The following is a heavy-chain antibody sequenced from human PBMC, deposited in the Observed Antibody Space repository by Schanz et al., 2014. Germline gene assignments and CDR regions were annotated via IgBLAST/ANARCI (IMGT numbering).Heavy chain of an antibody. Sequence: QVQLAQSGAEVKKPGSSVKVSCTASGGTFSSYTISWIRQAPGQGLEWMGRIIPVLAIADYAQKFQGRVTITADKSTSTASMELSRLRPEDTAVYYCARSNYYDNSDYYNSFDYWGQGTLVTVSS. CDR3: ARSNYYDNSDYYNSFDY. V-gene: IGHV1-69*02. CDR2: IIPVLAIA. CDR1: GGTFSSYT. J-gene: IGHJ4*02. D-gene: IGHD3-22*01.